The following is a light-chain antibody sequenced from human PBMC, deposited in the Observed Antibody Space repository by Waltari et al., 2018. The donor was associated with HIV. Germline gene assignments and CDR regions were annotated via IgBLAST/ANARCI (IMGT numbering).Light chain of an antibody. CDR2: DVS. CDR1: SSDVGVYNF. CDR3: CSYAGSYPVV. J-gene: IGLJ2*01. Sequence: QSALTQPRSVSGSPGQSVTISCPGTSSDVGVYNFVSWYQPHPGKAPKLMIYDVSKRPSGVPDRFSGSKSGNTASLTISGLQAEDEADYYCCSYAGSYPVVFGGGTKLTVL. V-gene: IGLV2-11*01.